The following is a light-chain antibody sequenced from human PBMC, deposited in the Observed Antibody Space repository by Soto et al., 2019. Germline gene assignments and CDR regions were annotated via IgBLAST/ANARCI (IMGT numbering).Light chain of an antibody. Sequence: ESVLTQSPGTVSLSPGERATLSCRASQSVSSNYLAWYQQKPGQAPRLLIYGASTRATGIPDRFSGSGSGTDFTLTISRLEPEDSAVYYCQQYGSSPTWTFGQGTKVDI. CDR2: GAS. CDR1: QSVSSNY. CDR3: QQYGSSPTWT. J-gene: IGKJ1*01. V-gene: IGKV3-20*01.